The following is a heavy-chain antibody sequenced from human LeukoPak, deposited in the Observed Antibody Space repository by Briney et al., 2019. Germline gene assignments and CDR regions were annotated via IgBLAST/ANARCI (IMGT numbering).Heavy chain of an antibody. J-gene: IGHJ4*02. CDR3: ARAGQGYCSSISCYMSLDY. Sequence: SETLSLTCSVSGDSVTSSNYYWGWIRQPPGKGLEWIGTIDNTGTTYYNPSLKSRVTISLGTSKNQLSLRLISVTAADTAVYYCARAGQGYCSSISCYMSLDYWGQGTLVTVSS. CDR1: GDSVTSSNYY. D-gene: IGHD2-2*01. V-gene: IGHV4-39*07. CDR2: IDNTGTT.